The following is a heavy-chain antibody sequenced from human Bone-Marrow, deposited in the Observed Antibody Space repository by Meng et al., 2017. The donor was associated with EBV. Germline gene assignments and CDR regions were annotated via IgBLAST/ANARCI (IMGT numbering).Heavy chain of an antibody. CDR1: GITLSSYW. CDR2: INRDGSVI. D-gene: IGHD6-19*01. J-gene: IGHJ4*02. V-gene: IGHV3-74*01. CDR3: ARDKAVAGTFYLDY. Sequence: EVQVKESGGGLVQPGGSRSLPCAASGITLSSYWVHWVRQVPGKGLVWVSRINRDGSVINYADSVKDRFTISRDNAKNTLFLQMNSVRVEDTAVYYCARDKAVAGTFYLDYWGQGTLVTVSS.